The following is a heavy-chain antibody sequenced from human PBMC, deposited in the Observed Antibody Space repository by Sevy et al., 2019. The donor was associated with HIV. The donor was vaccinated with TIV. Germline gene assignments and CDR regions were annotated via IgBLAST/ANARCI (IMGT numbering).Heavy chain of an antibody. CDR3: ARLRLGELSFYYFDY. V-gene: IGHV4-4*02. Sequence: SETLSLTCAVSGGSISSSNWWSWVRQPPGKGLEWMGEIYHSGSTNYNPSLKSRVTISVDKSKNQFSLKLSSVTAADTAVYYCARLRLGELSFYYFDYWGQGTLVTVSS. CDR2: IYHSGST. J-gene: IGHJ4*02. CDR1: GGSISSSNW. D-gene: IGHD3-16*02.